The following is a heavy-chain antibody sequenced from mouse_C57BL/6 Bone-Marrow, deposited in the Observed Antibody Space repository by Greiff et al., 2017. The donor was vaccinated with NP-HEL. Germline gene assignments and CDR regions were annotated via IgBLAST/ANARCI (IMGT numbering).Heavy chain of an antibody. J-gene: IGHJ4*01. Sequence: QVQLKESGPGLVQPSQSLSITCTVSGFSLTSYGVHWVRQSPGKGLEWLGVIWSGGSTDYNAAFISRLSISKDNSKSQVFFKMNSLQADDTAIYYCARADNRQLNVYAMDYWGQGTSVTVSS. CDR2: IWSGGST. CDR1: GFSLTSYG. V-gene: IGHV2-2*01. D-gene: IGHD3-2*02. CDR3: ARADNRQLNVYAMDY.